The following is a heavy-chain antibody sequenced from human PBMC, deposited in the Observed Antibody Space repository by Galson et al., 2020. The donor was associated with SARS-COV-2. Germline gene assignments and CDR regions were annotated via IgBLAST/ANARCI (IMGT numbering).Heavy chain of an antibody. D-gene: IGHD1-1*01. CDR3: ARVPGTTAIFDS. V-gene: IGHV4-39*07. Sequence: SETLSLTCTVSGGSISSSSYYWGWIRQPPGKGLEWIGSIYYSGSTYYNPSLKSRVTISLDKSKNQFSLKLTSVTAADTAVYYCARVPGTTAIFDSWGQGTLVTVSS. J-gene: IGHJ4*02. CDR2: IYYSGST. CDR1: GGSISSSSYY.